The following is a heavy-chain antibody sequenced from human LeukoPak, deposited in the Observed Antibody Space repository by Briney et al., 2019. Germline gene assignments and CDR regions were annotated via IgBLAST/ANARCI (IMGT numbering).Heavy chain of an antibody. J-gene: IGHJ3*02. V-gene: IGHV3-64*01. CDR1: GFTFSSYA. Sequence: GGSLRLSCAASGFTFSSYAMHWVRQAPGKGLEYVSAISSNGGSTYYANSVKGRFTISRDNSKNTLYLQMGSLRAEDMAVYYCARGRDGAFDIWGQGTMVTVSS. CDR2: ISSNGGST. CDR3: ARGRDGAFDI.